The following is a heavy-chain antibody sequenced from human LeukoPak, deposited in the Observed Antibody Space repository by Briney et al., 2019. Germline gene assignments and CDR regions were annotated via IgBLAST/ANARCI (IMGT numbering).Heavy chain of an antibody. Sequence: SETLSLTCTVSGGSISPYYWSWIRQPAGKGLEWIGRIYTSESTNYNPSLKSRVTISVDTSRNQFSLKLSSVTAADTAVYYCARGLWFGDENPPYFDYWGQGILVTVSS. V-gene: IGHV4-4*07. D-gene: IGHD3-10*01. CDR2: IYTSEST. CDR1: GGSISPYY. J-gene: IGHJ4*02. CDR3: ARGLWFGDENPPYFDY.